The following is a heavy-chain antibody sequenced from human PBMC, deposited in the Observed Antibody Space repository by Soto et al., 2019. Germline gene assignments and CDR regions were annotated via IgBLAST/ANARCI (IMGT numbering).Heavy chain of an antibody. J-gene: IGHJ4*02. V-gene: IGHV3-23*01. CDR1: GFTFGGFA. CDR2: MSVGGGST. CDR3: TPGDWYFDY. D-gene: IGHD7-27*01. Sequence: EVHLLESGGGLVQPGGSLRLSCAASGFTFGGFAMSWVRQAPGKGLEWVSSMSVGGGSTNYADSVKGRFTISRDNSKNTLFLQMDSLRAEDTAVYYCTPGDWYFDYWGQGTLVTVSS.